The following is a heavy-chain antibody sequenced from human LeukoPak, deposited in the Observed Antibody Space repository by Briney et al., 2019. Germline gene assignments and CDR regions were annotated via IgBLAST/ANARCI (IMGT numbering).Heavy chain of an antibody. CDR2: IYYSGST. D-gene: IGHD3-22*01. Sequence: PSETLSLTCAVSGYSISRGYYWGWIRQAPGKGLEWIGYIYYSGSTYYNPSLKSRVTISVDTSKNQFSLKLSSVTAADTAVYYCARDHYYDSSGTRNFDYWGQGTLVTVSS. J-gene: IGHJ4*02. CDR1: GYSISRGYY. V-gene: IGHV4-38-2*01. CDR3: ARDHYYDSSGTRNFDY.